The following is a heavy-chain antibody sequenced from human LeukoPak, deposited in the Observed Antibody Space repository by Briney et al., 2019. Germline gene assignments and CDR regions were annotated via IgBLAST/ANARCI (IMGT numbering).Heavy chain of an antibody. V-gene: IGHV4-59*01. CDR2: IYDSGST. CDR1: GGSISHYY. J-gene: IGHJ4*02. Sequence: SETLSLTCPVSGGSISHYYWRWIQQPPGKGLEWICYIYDSGSTNYNPSLKSRVTISEDTSKRQFSLKLRSVTAADTAVYYCARVVGRYCSSTSCYIDYWGQGTPVTVSS. CDR3: ARVVGRYCSSTSCYIDY. D-gene: IGHD2-2*02.